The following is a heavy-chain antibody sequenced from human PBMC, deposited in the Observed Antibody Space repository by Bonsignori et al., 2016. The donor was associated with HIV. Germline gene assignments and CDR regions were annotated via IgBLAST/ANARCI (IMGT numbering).Heavy chain of an antibody. CDR1: GFTFSSYA. V-gene: IGHV3-30-3*01. J-gene: IGHJ2*01. D-gene: IGHD6-25*01. CDR3: ARDPSYSSVLNSWYFDL. CDR2: ISYDGSNK. Sequence: GESLKISCAASGFTFSSYAMHWVRQAPGKGLEWVAVISYDGSNKYYADSVKGRFTISRDNSKNTLYLQMNSLRAEDTAVYYCARDPSYSSVLNSWYFDLWGRGTLVTVSS.